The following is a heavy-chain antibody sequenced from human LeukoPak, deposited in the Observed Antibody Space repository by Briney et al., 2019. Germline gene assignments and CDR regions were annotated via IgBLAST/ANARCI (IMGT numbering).Heavy chain of an antibody. Sequence: SETLSLTCAVSGGSIISSSYNWGWIRQPPGKGLEWIGTIYHSGTTYYNPSLKSRVTISVDTSKNQFFLKLSSVTAADTAVYYCARLPTGYPNWFDPWGQGGLVTVSS. CDR1: GGSIISSSYN. CDR2: IYHSGTT. D-gene: IGHD3-9*01. CDR3: ARLPTGYPNWFDP. J-gene: IGHJ5*02. V-gene: IGHV4-39*01.